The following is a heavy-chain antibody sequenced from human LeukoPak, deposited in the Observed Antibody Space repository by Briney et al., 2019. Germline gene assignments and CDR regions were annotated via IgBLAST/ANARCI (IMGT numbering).Heavy chain of an antibody. CDR2: IRSKAYGGTT. CDR3: ARDERKFTMIVVVITNFDI. J-gene: IGHJ3*02. Sequence: HPGGSLRLSCTASGFTFGDYAMSWFRQAPGKGLEWVGFIRSKAYGGTTEYAASVKGRFTISRDDSKSIAYLQMNSLKTEDTAVYYCARDERKFTMIVVVITNFDIWGQGTMVTVSS. D-gene: IGHD3-22*01. CDR1: GFTFGDYA. V-gene: IGHV3-49*03.